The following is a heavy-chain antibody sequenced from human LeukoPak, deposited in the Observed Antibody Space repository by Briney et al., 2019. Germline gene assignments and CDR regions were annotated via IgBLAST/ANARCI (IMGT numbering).Heavy chain of an antibody. CDR3: ARDGGIAVAGTLDY. J-gene: IGHJ4*02. D-gene: IGHD6-19*01. CDR1: GFTFSSYA. Sequence: GGSLRLSCAASGFTFSSYAMHWVRQAPGKGLEWVAVIWYDGSNKYYADSVKGRFTISRDNSKNTLYLQMNSLRAEDTAVYYCARDGGIAVAGTLDYWGQGTLVTVSS. V-gene: IGHV3-33*08. CDR2: IWYDGSNK.